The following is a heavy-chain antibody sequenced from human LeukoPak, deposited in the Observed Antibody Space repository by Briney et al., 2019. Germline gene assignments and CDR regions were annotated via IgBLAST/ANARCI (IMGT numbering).Heavy chain of an antibody. D-gene: IGHD6-19*01. CDR2: INHSGST. V-gene: IGHV4-39*07. J-gene: IGHJ5*02. CDR1: GGSVSSGSHY. Sequence: SETLSLTCPVSGGSVSSGSHYWSWIRQPPGKGLEWIGEINHSGSTNYNPSLKSRVTISVDTSKNQFSLKLSSVTAADTAVYYCARGPRASSGWYWGPNWFDPWGQGTLVTVSS. CDR3: ARGPRASSGWYWGPNWFDP.